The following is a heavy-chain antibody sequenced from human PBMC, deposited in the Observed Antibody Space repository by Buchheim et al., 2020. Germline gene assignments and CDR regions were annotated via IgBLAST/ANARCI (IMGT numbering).Heavy chain of an antibody. D-gene: IGHD2-15*01. Sequence: QVQLVESGGGVVQPGRSLRLSCAASGFTFSRYHMHWVRQAPGKGLEWLTVISYDGSHKYYADSVKGRFTISRDNSKNTLYLQMNSLRVEDTAVYYCAKDRSYCSGGSCPNYFDYWGQGTL. CDR1: GFTFSRYH. J-gene: IGHJ4*02. V-gene: IGHV3-30*18. CDR2: ISYDGSHK. CDR3: AKDRSYCSGGSCPNYFDY.